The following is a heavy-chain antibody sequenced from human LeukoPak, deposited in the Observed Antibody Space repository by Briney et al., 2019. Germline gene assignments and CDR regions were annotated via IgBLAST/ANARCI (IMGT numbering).Heavy chain of an antibody. CDR1: SGYISSGNG. D-gene: IGHD3-9*01. V-gene: IGHV4-4*02. J-gene: IGHJ4*02. CDR2: IYHSGST. CDR3: ATAYDILTGYPRRYFDY. Sequence: PSQTLSLTSSVSSGYISSGNGWSCGRPPPEKGLEWIGEIYHSGSTNYNPSLKSRVTISVDKSKNQFSLKLSSVTAADTAVYYCATAYDILTGYPRRYFDYWGQGTLVTVSS.